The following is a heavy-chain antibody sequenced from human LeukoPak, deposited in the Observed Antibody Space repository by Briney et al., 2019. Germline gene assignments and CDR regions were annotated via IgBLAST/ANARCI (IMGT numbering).Heavy chain of an antibody. J-gene: IGHJ3*01. V-gene: IGHV5-51*01. CDR3: GMSGDRVPLQDDVFDV. D-gene: IGHD1-26*01. CDR1: GYSFTSYC. Sequence: GESLQISCKVSGYSFTSYCIGWVRQLPGKGLEGMGIIYPGDSGPTYSPSFQGQVTIPVDKSISTAYLQWSSLQASDTAMYYCGMSGDRVPLQDDVFDVWGQGTMGTVST. CDR2: IYPGDSGP.